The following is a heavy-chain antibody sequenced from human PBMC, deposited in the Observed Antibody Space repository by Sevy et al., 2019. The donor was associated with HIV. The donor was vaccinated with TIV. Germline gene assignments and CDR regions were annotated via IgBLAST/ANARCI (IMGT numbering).Heavy chain of an antibody. CDR3: TRDSPKMGIVGAMGNY. Sequence: GGSLRLSCTASGFTFGDYAMSWVRQAPGKGLEWVGFIRSKAYGGTTDYAGSVKGRFTISGDDSKSIAYLQMNSLKTEDTAVYYCTRDSPKMGIVGAMGNYWGQGTLVTVSS. J-gene: IGHJ4*02. D-gene: IGHD1-26*01. CDR1: GFTFGDYA. CDR2: IRSKAYGGTT. V-gene: IGHV3-49*04.